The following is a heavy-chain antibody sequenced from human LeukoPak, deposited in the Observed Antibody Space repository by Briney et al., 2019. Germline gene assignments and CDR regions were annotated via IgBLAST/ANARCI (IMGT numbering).Heavy chain of an antibody. CDR1: GFTFSNYV. CDR3: AKGPLHYYYDSRQDVSFDY. CDR2: ISASGGST. Sequence: PGGSLRLSCAASGFTFSNYVVTWLRQAPGKGLEWVSTISASGGSTYYADSVKGRFTISRDTSKNTLYLQMNSLRAEDTAVYYCAKGPLHYYYDSRQDVSFDYWGQGTLVTVSS. V-gene: IGHV3-23*01. J-gene: IGHJ4*02. D-gene: IGHD3-22*01.